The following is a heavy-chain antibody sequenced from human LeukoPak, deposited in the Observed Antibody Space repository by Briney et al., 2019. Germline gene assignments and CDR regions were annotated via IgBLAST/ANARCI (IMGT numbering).Heavy chain of an antibody. CDR2: IRYDGSNK. V-gene: IGHV3-30*02. D-gene: IGHD5-12*01. J-gene: IGHJ4*02. CDR3: ARDLDTVATPMGY. CDR1: GFTFGSYG. Sequence: GGSLRLSCAASGFTFGSYGMHWGRQALCKELERVAFIRYDGSNKYYADSVKGRFTISRDNSKNTLYLQMNSLRAEDTAVYYCARDLDTVATPMGYWGQGTLVTVSS.